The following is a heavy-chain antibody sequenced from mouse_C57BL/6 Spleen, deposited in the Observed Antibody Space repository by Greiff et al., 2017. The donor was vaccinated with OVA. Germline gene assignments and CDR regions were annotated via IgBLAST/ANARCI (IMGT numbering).Heavy chain of an antibody. CDR3: ARAAYYYGSSYDYFDY. Sequence: EVMLVESEGGLVQPGSSMKLSCTASGFTFSDYYMAWVRQVPEKGLEWVANINYDGSSTYYLDSLKSRFIISRDNAKNILYLQMSSLKSEDTATYYCARAAYYYGSSYDYFDYWGQGTTLTVSS. J-gene: IGHJ2*01. CDR2: INYDGSST. CDR1: GFTFSDYY. D-gene: IGHD1-1*01. V-gene: IGHV5-16*01.